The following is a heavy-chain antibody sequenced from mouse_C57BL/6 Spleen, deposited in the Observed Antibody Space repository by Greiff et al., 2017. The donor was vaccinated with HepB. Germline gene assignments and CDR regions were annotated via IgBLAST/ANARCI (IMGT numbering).Heavy chain of an antibody. CDR3: ARAEGYDYGGRRFAY. Sequence: EVQLQQSGPELVKPGASVKISCKASGYSFTDYNMNWVKQSNGKSLEWIGVINPNYGTTSYNQKFKGKATLTVDQSSSTAYRQLNSLTSEDSAVYYCARAEGYDYGGRRFAYWGQGTLVTVSA. D-gene: IGHD2-4*01. V-gene: IGHV1-39*01. CDR1: GYSFTDYN. CDR2: INPNYGTT. J-gene: IGHJ3*01.